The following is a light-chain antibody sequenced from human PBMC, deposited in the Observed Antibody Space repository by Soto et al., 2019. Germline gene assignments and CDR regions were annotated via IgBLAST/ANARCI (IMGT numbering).Light chain of an antibody. CDR2: DAS. CDR3: QKRSSWPLT. Sequence: IALTQAPAGLSFSFGGRATIPCRARQSVSNFFAWYQQKPGQRPRLLIYDASNRADGFPARFSGSGSGTDFTLTIHNLEPEDFAVYFCQKRSSWPLTFGRRTKVDIK. CDR1: QSVSNF. V-gene: IGKV3-11*01. J-gene: IGKJ4*01.